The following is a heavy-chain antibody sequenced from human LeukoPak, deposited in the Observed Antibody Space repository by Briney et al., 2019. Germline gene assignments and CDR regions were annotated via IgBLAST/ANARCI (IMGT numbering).Heavy chain of an antibody. D-gene: IGHD2-21*01. V-gene: IGHV4-34*01. CDR2: SSPTGDIT. CDR1: GGSFSGNY. CDR3: ARVPDFIARPCDS. Sequence: PSETLSLTCAVYGGSFSGNYWTLIRQTPGRGLEWFGESSPTGDITGYNPSLKGRATISVDSSKNQFSLKLTSVTAADTGVYYCARVPDFIARPCDSWGPGTLVTVSS. J-gene: IGHJ4*02.